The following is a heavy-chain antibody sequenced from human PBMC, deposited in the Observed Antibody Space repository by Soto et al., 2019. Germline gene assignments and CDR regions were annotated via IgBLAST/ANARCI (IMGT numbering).Heavy chain of an antibody. V-gene: IGHV2-5*02. CDR1: GFSLSTSGVG. Sequence: GPTLVHPTQTLTLTCTFSGFSLSTSGVGVGWIRQPPGKALEWLALIYWDDDKRYSPSLKSRLTITKDTSKNQVVLTMTNMDPVDTATYYCAHSPFKQWLVYPWFDPWGQGTLVTVSS. CDR2: IYWDDDK. D-gene: IGHD6-19*01. J-gene: IGHJ5*02. CDR3: AHSPFKQWLVYPWFDP.